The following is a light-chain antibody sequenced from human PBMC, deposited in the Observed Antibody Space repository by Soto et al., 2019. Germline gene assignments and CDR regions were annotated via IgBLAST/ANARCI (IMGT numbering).Light chain of an antibody. CDR1: QDISNY. CDR3: QQYYSYPLT. J-gene: IGKJ4*01. Sequence: DIQLTQSPSSLSASVGDRVTIPCQASQDISNYLNWYQQKPGKAPKLLIYAASTLQSGVPSRFSGSGSGTDFTLTISCLQSEDFATYYCQQYYSYPLTFGGGTKV. V-gene: IGKV1-16*01. CDR2: AAS.